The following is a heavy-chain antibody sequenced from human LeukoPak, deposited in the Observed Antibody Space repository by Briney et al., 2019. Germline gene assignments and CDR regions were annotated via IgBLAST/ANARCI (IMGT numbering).Heavy chain of an antibody. D-gene: IGHD6-13*01. Sequence: GGSLILSCAASGFTFSSYSMNWVRQAPGKGLEWVSSISSSSSYIYYADSVKGRFTISRDNAKNSLYLQMNSLRAEDTAVYYCAREGTEPNIAAAVSAFDIWGQGTMVTVSS. J-gene: IGHJ3*02. CDR3: AREGTEPNIAAAVSAFDI. V-gene: IGHV3-21*01. CDR2: ISSSSSYI. CDR1: GFTFSSYS.